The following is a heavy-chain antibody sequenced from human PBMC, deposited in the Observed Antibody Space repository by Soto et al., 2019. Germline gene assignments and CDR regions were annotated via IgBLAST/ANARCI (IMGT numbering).Heavy chain of an antibody. J-gene: IGHJ4*02. CDR1: GYSFPSHG. V-gene: IGHV1-18*01. CDR2: ITTFNGNT. CDR3: ATLPPYYFDTSGYLLED. Sequence: GASVKVSCKASGYSFPSHGIGWMRQAPGQGLEWMGWITTFNGNTNYAKKFQERVTMTADTSTSTVYMELRSLRYDDTAVYFCATLPPYYFDTSGYLLEDWGQGTLVTVSS. D-gene: IGHD3-22*01.